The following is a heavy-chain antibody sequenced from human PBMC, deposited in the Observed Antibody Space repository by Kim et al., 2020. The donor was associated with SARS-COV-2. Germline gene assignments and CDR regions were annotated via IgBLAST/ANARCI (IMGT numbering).Heavy chain of an antibody. CDR3: ARNDHSSSWYTRDY. J-gene: IGHJ4*02. V-gene: IGHV4-59*08. Sequence: SETLSLTCSVSGGSISSYYWSWIRQPPGKGLEWIGYIYYTGNTNYNPSLKSRVTISVDTSKNHFSLKLSSVTAADTAVYYCARNDHSSSWYTRDYWDQGT. CDR1: GGSISSYY. CDR2: IYYTGNT. D-gene: IGHD6-13*01.